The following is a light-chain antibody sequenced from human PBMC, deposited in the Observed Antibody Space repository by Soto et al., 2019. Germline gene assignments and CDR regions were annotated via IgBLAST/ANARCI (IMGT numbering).Light chain of an antibody. CDR1: QSVAGN. CDR3: QQSNNWPPLT. Sequence: EIVMTQSPATLSVSPGETATLSCRASQSVAGNLAWYQQKPGQPPRLLIYGVSTRATGVPARFSGSGSETDFSLTISSLQIEDFALYYCQQSNNWPPLTFGAGTKVDIX. J-gene: IGKJ4*01. V-gene: IGKV3-15*01. CDR2: GVS.